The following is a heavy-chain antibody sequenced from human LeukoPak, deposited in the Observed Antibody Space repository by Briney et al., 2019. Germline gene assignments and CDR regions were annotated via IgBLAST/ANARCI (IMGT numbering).Heavy chain of an antibody. CDR2: ISYDGSNK. D-gene: IGHD3-22*01. J-gene: IGHJ4*02. V-gene: IGHV3-30*03. Sequence: GRSLRLSCAASGFTFSSYGMHWVRQAPGKGLEWGAVISYDGSNKYYADSVKGRFTISRDNAKNSLYLQMNSLRAEDTAVYYCARDRDSSGSLSDNWGQGTLVTVSS. CDR3: ARDRDSSGSLSDN. CDR1: GFTFSSYG.